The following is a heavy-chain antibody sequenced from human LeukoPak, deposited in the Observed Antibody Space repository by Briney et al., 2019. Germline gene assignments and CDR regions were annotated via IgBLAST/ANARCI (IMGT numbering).Heavy chain of an antibody. J-gene: IGHJ4*02. CDR2: ISGSGGST. V-gene: IGHV3-23*01. D-gene: IGHD2-15*01. CDR3: ARRMVDRLIVVVVAATIDY. Sequence: GGSLRLSCAASGFTFSSYAMSWVREAPGKGREGGSAISGSGGSTYYADSVKGRFTIPRDNSKNTLYLQMNSLRAEDTAVYYCARRMVDRLIVVVVAATIDYWGQGTLVTVSS. CDR1: GFTFSSYA.